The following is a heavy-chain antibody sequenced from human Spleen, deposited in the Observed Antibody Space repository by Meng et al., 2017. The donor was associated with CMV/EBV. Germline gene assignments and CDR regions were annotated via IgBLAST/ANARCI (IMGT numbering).Heavy chain of an antibody. CDR3: ARARQQQLTSWFDP. Sequence: GESLKISCAASGFTFSSYEMNWVRQAPGKGLEWVSYISSSGSTIYYADSAKGRFTITRDNAKNPLYLQMNSLRAENTAVYYCARARQQQLTSWFDPWGQGTLVTVSS. J-gene: IGHJ5*02. CDR2: ISSSGSTI. V-gene: IGHV3-48*03. CDR1: GFTFSSYE. D-gene: IGHD6-13*01.